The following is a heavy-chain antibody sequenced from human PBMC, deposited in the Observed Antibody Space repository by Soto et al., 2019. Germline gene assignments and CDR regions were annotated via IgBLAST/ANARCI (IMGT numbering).Heavy chain of an antibody. CDR3: ARHTAYYGDYLLFQH. CDR2: IYYGGST. CDR1: GGSISSYY. V-gene: IGHV4-59*08. Sequence: QVQLQESGPGLVKPSETLSLTCTVSGGSISSYYWSWIRQPPGKGLEWIGNIYYGGSTNYNPSLNIRVTISVDTSKNQFSLRLSSVTAADTAVYYCARHTAYYGDYLLFQHWGQGTLVTVSS. J-gene: IGHJ1*01. D-gene: IGHD4-17*01.